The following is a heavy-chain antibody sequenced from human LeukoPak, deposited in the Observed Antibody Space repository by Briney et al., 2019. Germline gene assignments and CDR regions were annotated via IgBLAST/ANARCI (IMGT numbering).Heavy chain of an antibody. CDR3: ARVVRGVVTSDWFDP. V-gene: IGHV4-59*01. CDR1: GDSLNTYY. D-gene: IGHD2-21*02. J-gene: IGHJ5*02. Sequence: SETLSLTCTVSGDSLNTYYWTWIRQTPGKELECIGFVASSGTSNYHPSLKSRVIISIDTSKNQFSLALTSVTPADTAVYYCARVVRGVVTSDWFDPWGQGTLVSVSS. CDR2: VASSGTS.